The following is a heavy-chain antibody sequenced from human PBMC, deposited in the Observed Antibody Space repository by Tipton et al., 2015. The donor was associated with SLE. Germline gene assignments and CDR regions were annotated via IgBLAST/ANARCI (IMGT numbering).Heavy chain of an antibody. CDR2: IYYSGTT. Sequence: TLSLTCTVSGDSVSSSSYYWGWIRQPPGKGLEWIGNIYYSGTTYYNPSLKSRVTMSVDTSKNQFSLKLRSVTAADTAVYFCARGSQYASGNYAYSFDMWGQGTMVNVSS. CDR1: GDSVSSSSYY. J-gene: IGHJ3*02. CDR3: ARGSQYASGNYAYSFDM. D-gene: IGHD2-2*01. V-gene: IGHV4-39*07.